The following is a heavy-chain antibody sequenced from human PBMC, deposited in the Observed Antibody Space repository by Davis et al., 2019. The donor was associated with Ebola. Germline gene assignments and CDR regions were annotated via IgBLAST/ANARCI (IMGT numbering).Heavy chain of an antibody. V-gene: IGHV4-59*08. CDR3: ARQLMIVPTGWFDP. Sequence: PGGSLRLSCTVSGGSISSYYWSWIRQPPGKGLEWIGYIYYSGSTNYNPSLKSRVTISVDTSKNQFSLKLSSVTAADTAVYYCARQLMIVPTGWFDPWGQGTLVTVSS. D-gene: IGHD3-22*01. J-gene: IGHJ5*02. CDR1: GGSISSYY. CDR2: IYYSGST.